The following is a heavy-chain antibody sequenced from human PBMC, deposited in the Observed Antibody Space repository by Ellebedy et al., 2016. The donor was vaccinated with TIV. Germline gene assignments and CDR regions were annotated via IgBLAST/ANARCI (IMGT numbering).Heavy chain of an antibody. J-gene: IGHJ4*02. D-gene: IGHD3-16*01. CDR3: VTWGQSYGR. V-gene: IGHV3-74*01. CDR1: GFTFSNYW. CDR2: IYNDGSST. Sequence: GESLKISCAASGFTFSNYWMHWVRQAPGKGLVWVSRIYNDGSSTSYADSVKGRFTISRDNAKRSLFLQMNSLRVDDTAVYYCVTWGQSYGRWGQGSLVTISS.